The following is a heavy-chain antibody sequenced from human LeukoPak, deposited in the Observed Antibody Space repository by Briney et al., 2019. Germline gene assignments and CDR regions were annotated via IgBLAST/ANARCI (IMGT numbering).Heavy chain of an antibody. CDR3: ARDGYNYGNWFDP. CDR2: IYYSGST. J-gene: IGHJ5*02. V-gene: IGHV4-39*07. Sequence: SETLSLTCTVSGGSISSINYYWGWIRQPPGKGLEWIGSIYYSGSTYYNPSLKSRVTISVDTSKNQFSLKLSSVTAADTAVYYCARDGYNYGNWFDPWGQGTLVTVSS. D-gene: IGHD5-24*01. CDR1: GGSISSINYY.